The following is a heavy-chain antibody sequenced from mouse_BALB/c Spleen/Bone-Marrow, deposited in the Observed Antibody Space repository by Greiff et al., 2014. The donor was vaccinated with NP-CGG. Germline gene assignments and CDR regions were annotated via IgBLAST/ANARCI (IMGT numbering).Heavy chain of an antibody. CDR1: GYTFTSYW. J-gene: IGHJ3*01. V-gene: IGHV1S127*01. D-gene: IGHD2-14*01. CDR3: TIYYRSFAY. CDR2: IDPSDSYT. Sequence: VQLVESGAELVKPGASVKMSCKASGYTFTSYWMHWVKQRPGQGLEWIGVIDPSDSYTSYNQKFKGKATLTVDTSSSTAYMQXXXLTSEDSAVYYCTIYYRSFAYWGQGTLVTVSA.